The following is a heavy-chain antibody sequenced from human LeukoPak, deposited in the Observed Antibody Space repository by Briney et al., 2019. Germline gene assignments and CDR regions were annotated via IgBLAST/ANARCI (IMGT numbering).Heavy chain of an antibody. J-gene: IGHJ3*02. D-gene: IGHD2-21*02. CDR3: ARAPLAYCGGDCYSGAFDI. Sequence: SETLSLTCAVYGGSFSGYYWSWIRQPPGKGLEWIGYIYYSGSTYYNPSLKSRVTISVDTSKNQFSLKLSSVTAADTAVYYCARAPLAYCGGDCYSGAFDIWGQGTMVTVSS. V-gene: IGHV4-34*09. CDR2: IYYSGST. CDR1: GGSFSGYY.